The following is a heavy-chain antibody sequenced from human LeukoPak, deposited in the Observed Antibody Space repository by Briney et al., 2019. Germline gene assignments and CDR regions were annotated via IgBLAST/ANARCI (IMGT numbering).Heavy chain of an antibody. V-gene: IGHV3-53*04. J-gene: IGHJ5*02. CDR2: IYSGGST. D-gene: IGHD6-19*01. CDR3: ARVNHSSGWYRRTPWFDP. Sequence: GGSLRLSCAASGFTVSSNYMSWVRQAPGKGLEWVSVIYSGGSTYYADSVKGRFTISRHNSKNTLYLQMNSLRAEDTAVYYCARVNHSSGWYRRTPWFDPWGQGTLVTVSS. CDR1: GFTVSSNY.